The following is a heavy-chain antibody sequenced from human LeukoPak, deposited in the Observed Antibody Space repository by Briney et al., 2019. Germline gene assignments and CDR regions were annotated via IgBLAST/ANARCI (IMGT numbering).Heavy chain of an antibody. CDR2: IYSDGNT. CDR3: ARGLTCPDL. D-gene: IGHD3-16*01. Sequence: GESLRLSCAASGFTVNDNYMNWVRQAPGQGLEWVSIIYSDGNTYYADSVKGRFTISRDNSKNTLYLQMDSLRAEDTAVYYCARGLTCPDLWGQGTLVTVSS. J-gene: IGHJ5*02. V-gene: IGHV3-66*01. CDR1: GFTVNDNY.